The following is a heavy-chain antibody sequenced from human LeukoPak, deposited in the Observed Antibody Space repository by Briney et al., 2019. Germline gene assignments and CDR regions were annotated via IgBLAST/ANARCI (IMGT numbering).Heavy chain of an antibody. D-gene: IGHD3-3*01. CDR1: GGSISSYY. CDR2: IYYSGST. Sequence: PSETLSLTCTVSGGSISSYYWSWIRQPPGKGLEWIGYIYYSGSTNYNPSLKSRVTISVDTSKNPFSLKLSSVTAADTAVYYCARGIGFLEWSYYYYYYYMDVWGKGTTVTVSS. CDR3: ARGIGFLEWSYYYYYYYMDV. J-gene: IGHJ6*03. V-gene: IGHV4-59*01.